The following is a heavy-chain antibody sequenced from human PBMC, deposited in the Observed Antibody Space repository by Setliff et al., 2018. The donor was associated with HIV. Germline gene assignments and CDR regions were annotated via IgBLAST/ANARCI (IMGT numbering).Heavy chain of an antibody. CDR2: IHYSGSS. Sequence: PSETLSLTCTVSGGSITGHYGSWIRQPPGKGLEWIGYIHYSGSSNYNPSPKSRVSISLDTSKKQVSLKLNSVTAADTAVYYCARGLSIFGVATPGFYSFMDVWAKGPRSPSP. J-gene: IGHJ6*03. V-gene: IGHV4-59*11. CDR3: ARGLSIFGVATPGFYSFMDV. D-gene: IGHD3-3*01. CDR1: GGSITGHY.